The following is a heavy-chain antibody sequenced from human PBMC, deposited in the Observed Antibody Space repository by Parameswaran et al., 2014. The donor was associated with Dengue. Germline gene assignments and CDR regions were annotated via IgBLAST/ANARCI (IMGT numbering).Heavy chain of an antibody. V-gene: IGHV3-21*01. J-gene: IGHJ6*02. CDR3: ARGIQLWQNYYYGMDV. CDR2: ISSSSSYI. Sequence: WIRQPPGKGLEWVSSISSSSSYIYYADSVKGRFTISRDNAKNSLYLQMNSLRAEDTAVYYCARGIQLWQNYYYGMDVWGQGTTVTVSS. D-gene: IGHD5-18*01.